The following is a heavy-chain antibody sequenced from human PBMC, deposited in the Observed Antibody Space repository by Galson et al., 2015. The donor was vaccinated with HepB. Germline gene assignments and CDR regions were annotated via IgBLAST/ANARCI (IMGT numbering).Heavy chain of an antibody. V-gene: IGHV3-30*18. Sequence: SLRLSCAASGFSFSTYGMHWVRQAPGKGLEWVAVISYDGSNKYYADSVKGRFTISRDNSKNTLYLQMNSLRAEDTALYYCAKDPYLYSALAGTMAGLDYWGQGTTVTVSS. CDR3: AKDPYLYSALAGTMAGLDY. D-gene: IGHD6-19*01. J-gene: IGHJ4*03. CDR1: GFSFSTYG. CDR2: ISYDGSNK.